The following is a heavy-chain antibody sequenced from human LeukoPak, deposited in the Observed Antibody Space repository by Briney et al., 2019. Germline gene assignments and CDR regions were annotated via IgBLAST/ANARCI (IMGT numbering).Heavy chain of an antibody. Sequence: SQTLSLTCAISGDSVSSNSAAWNWIRQSPSRGLEWLGRTYYSSKWYNDYAVSVKSRITINADTSKNQFSLHLNSVTPEDTAVYYCARDYYDSTGYQNPYYFDYWGQGTLVTVSS. V-gene: IGHV6-1*01. CDR3: ARDYYDSTGYQNPYYFDY. J-gene: IGHJ4*02. CDR1: GDSVSSNSAA. D-gene: IGHD3-22*01. CDR2: TYYSSKWYN.